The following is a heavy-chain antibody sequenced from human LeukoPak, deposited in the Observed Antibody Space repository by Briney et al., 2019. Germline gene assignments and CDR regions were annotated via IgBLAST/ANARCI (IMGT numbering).Heavy chain of an antibody. Sequence: SETLSLTCTVSGGSIGTYYWTWIRQPPGKGLEWIGNIYSRGSSDYNPSLKSRVTISVDTSKNQFSLKLSSVTAADTAVYHCARLAYNWNLDYWGQGILVTVSS. CDR2: IYSRGSS. D-gene: IGHD1-20*01. V-gene: IGHV4-59*08. CDR3: ARLAYNWNLDY. J-gene: IGHJ4*02. CDR1: GGSIGTYY.